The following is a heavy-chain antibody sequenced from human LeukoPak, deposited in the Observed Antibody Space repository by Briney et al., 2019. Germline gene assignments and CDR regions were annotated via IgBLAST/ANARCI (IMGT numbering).Heavy chain of an antibody. CDR3: ARVKLELPYYYYYMDV. J-gene: IGHJ6*03. CDR2: IYYSGST. Sequence: PSETLSLTCTVSGGSISSSSYYWGWIRQPPGKGLEWIGSIYYSGSTYYNPSLKSRVTISVDTSKNQFSLKLSSVTAADTAVYYCARVKLELPYYYYYMDVWGKGTTVTVSS. D-gene: IGHD1-7*01. CDR1: GGSISSSSYY. V-gene: IGHV4-39*07.